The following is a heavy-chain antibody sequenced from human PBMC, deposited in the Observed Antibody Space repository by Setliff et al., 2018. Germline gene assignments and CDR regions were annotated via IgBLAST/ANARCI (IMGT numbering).Heavy chain of an antibody. Sequence: GGSLILSCVASGLIFSNNWMSWVRQAPGKGLEWVTNINKDGSERNYVDSVKGRFTISRDNAKNSVYLQMNSLRADDTAVYYCVPQGPGYGNGWWTNWFDPWGQGTLVTVSS. D-gene: IGHD6-19*01. CDR3: VPQGPGYGNGWWTNWFDP. J-gene: IGHJ5*02. V-gene: IGHV3-7*03. CDR2: INKDGSER. CDR1: GLIFSNNW.